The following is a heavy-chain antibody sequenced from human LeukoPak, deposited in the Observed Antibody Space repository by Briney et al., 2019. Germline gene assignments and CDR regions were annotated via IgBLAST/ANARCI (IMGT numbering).Heavy chain of an antibody. D-gene: IGHD5-18*01. CDR1: GITFSNYA. Sequence: GGYLRLSCVASGITFSNYAVSWVRQAPEKGLDWLSVISGSAHKIRYADSVKGRFTISRDNSENIVYLQMNNLRAEDTAVYYCAGRVTGYSSGYVYWGQGTLVTVSS. CDR3: AGRVTGYSSGYVY. CDR2: ISGSAHKI. V-gene: IGHV3-23*01. J-gene: IGHJ4*02.